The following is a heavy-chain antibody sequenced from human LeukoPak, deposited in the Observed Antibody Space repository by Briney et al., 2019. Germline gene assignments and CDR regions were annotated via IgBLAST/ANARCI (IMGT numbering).Heavy chain of an antibody. J-gene: IGHJ4*02. Sequence: GGSLRLSCAASGFTVSSNYMSWVRQAPGKGLEWVAVISYDGSNKYYADSVKGRFTISRDNSKNTLYLQMNSLRAEDTAVYYCANRLGYWGQGTLVTVSS. CDR2: ISYDGSNK. V-gene: IGHV3-30*18. CDR1: GFTVSSNY. D-gene: IGHD6-19*01. CDR3: ANRLGY.